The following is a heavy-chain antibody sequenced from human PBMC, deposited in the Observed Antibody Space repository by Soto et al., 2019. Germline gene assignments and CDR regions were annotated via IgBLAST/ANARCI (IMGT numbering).Heavy chain of an antibody. CDR1: GFSLTTSGMG. D-gene: IGHD5-12*01. Sequence: SGPTLVNPTQTLTLTCSFSGFSLTTSGMGVGWIRQPPGKAPEWLALVYWDDEKRYSPSLRSRLTITKNTSENRVVLTMTNMDPVDTATYYCVHRGLLATTFFQYWGPGTLVTVSS. J-gene: IGHJ4*02. V-gene: IGHV2-5*02. CDR2: VYWDDEK. CDR3: VHRGLLATTFFQY.